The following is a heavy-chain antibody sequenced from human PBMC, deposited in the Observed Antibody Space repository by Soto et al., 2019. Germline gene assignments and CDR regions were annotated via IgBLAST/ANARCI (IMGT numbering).Heavy chain of an antibody. CDR3: ATTVGYSYGYYDY. CDR2: ISAYNGNT. J-gene: IGHJ4*02. D-gene: IGHD5-18*01. CDR1: AYTFTSYG. V-gene: IGHV1-18*01. Sequence: QVQLVQSGAEVKKPGASVKVSCKASAYTFTSYGISWVRQAPGQGLEWMGWISAYNGNTNFAQKLQGRVTMTTDTPTSTVYMELRSLRSDDTAVYYCATTVGYSYGYYDYWGQGTLVTVSS.